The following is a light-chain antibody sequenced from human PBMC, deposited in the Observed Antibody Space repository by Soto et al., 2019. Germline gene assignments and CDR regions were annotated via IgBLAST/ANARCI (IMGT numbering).Light chain of an antibody. J-gene: IGKJ1*01. CDR1: QGISTY. CDR2: AAS. CDR3: QQSYSTTWT. Sequence: DIQMTQSPSSPSASVGDRVTIPFRASQGISTYLNWYQQKPGKAPKLLIYAASSLQSGVPSRFSGSGSETDFTLTISSLQPEDFATYSCQQSYSTTWTFGQGTKVDIK. V-gene: IGKV1-39*01.